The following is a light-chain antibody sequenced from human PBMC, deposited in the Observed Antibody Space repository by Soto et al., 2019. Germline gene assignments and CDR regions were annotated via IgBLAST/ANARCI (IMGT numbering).Light chain of an antibody. CDR3: QQYGSSSFT. V-gene: IGKV3-20*01. J-gene: IGKJ2*01. CDR2: GAS. Sequence: EIVLTQSPATLSLSPGEGATLSCRASHSVASTYLAWYQQKPGLAPRLIIYGASNRASGTPDRFSGGGSGTDFTLTISRLEPEDFAVYYCQQYGSSSFTFGQGTKQEIK. CDR1: HSVASTY.